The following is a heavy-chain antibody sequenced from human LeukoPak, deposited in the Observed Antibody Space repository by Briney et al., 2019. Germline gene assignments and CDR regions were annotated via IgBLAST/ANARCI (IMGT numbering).Heavy chain of an antibody. D-gene: IGHD1-26*01. CDR3: AKHLPKWGWDY. J-gene: IGHJ4*02. CDR2: IYYSGST. V-gene: IGHV4-59*08. CDR1: GGSISSYY. Sequence: SETLSLTCTVSGGSISSYYCSWIRQPPGKGLEWIGYIYYSGSTKYNPSLKSRVTISVDTSKNQFSLKLSSVTAADTAVYYCAKHLPKWGWDYWGQGTLVTVSS.